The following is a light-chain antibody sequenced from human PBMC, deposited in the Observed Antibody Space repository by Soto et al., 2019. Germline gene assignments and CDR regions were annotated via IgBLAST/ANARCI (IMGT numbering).Light chain of an antibody. CDR3: HQRQSWPRT. J-gene: IGKJ1*01. CDR1: QAVNTR. CDR2: LAS. Sequence: EIFLTQSPATLSSFPGDRVTLSCRASQAVNTRLAWYQHKPGQAPRLLIYLASNRAAGVPARFSGSGSGTDFTLTISDVEPEDFAVYYCHQRQSWPRTFGQGSKVDIK. V-gene: IGKV3-11*01.